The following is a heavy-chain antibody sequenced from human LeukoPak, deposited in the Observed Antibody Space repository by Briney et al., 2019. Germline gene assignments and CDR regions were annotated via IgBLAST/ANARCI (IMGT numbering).Heavy chain of an antibody. CDR3: ARRARGGATTGPFDS. D-gene: IGHD1-26*01. Sequence: GESLKISCKGSGYSLTSYWIGWVRQMPGKGLEWMGIIYPGDSDTRYSPSFQGQVTISADKSISTAYLQWSSLKASDTAMYYCARRARGGATTGPFDSWGQGTLVTVSS. J-gene: IGHJ4*02. V-gene: IGHV5-51*01. CDR2: IYPGDSDT. CDR1: GYSLTSYW.